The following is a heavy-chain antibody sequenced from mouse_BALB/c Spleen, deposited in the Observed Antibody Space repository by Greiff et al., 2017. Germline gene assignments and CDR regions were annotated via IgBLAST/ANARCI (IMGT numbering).Heavy chain of an antibody. J-gene: IGHJ4*01. V-gene: IGHV1-69*02. CDR3: ARNGYSLYAMDY. D-gene: IGHD2-3*01. CDR1: GYTFTSYW. CDR2: IDPSDSET. Sequence: VQLQQPGAELVKPGAPVKLSCKASGYTFTSYWMNWVKQRPGRGLEWIGRIDPSDSETHYNQKFKDKATLTVDKSSSTAYIQLSSLTSEDSAVYYCARNGYSLYAMDYWGQGTSVTVSS.